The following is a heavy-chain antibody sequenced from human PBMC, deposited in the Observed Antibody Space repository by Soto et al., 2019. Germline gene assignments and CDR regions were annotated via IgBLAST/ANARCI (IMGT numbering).Heavy chain of an antibody. V-gene: IGHV3-23*01. CDR1: GFTFSSYA. J-gene: IGHJ3*02. Sequence: GGSLRLSCAASGFTFSSYAMSWVRQAPGKGLEWVSAISGSGGSTYYADSVKGRFTISRDNSKNTLYLQMNRLRAEDTAVYYYAKDMLYSGIGLVEGKDAFDIWGQGTMVTVSS. CDR3: AKDMLYSGIGLVEGKDAFDI. D-gene: IGHD1-26*01. CDR2: ISGSGGST.